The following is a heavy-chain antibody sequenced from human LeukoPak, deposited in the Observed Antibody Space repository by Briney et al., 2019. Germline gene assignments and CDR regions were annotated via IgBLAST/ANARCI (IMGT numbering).Heavy chain of an antibody. D-gene: IGHD3-9*01. V-gene: IGHV3-48*02. CDR2: ISTSSTR. Sequence: GGSLRLSCAASGLTLTGYTMTWVRQAPGKGLDWISSISTSSTRYYADSVKGRFTVSRDNAKNSLSLQMNSLRDEDTAVYYCAGGLLRYSDYWGRGTLVTVSS. J-gene: IGHJ4*02. CDR1: GLTLTGYT. CDR3: AGGLLRYSDY.